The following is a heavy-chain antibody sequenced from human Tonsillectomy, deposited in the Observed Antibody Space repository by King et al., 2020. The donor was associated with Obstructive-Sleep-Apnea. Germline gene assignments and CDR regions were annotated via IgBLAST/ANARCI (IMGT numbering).Heavy chain of an antibody. J-gene: IGHJ4*02. V-gene: IGHV4-59*01. CDR2: IYYSGST. CDR3: ARDIGHDYGDYAQDY. CDR1: GGSISSYY. Sequence: VQLQESGPGLVKPSETLSLTCTVSGGSISSYYWSWIRQPPGKGLEWIGYIYYSGSTNYNPSLKSRVTISVDTSKNQFSLKLSSVTAADTAVYYCARDIGHDYGDYAQDYWGQGTLVTVSS. D-gene: IGHD4-17*01.